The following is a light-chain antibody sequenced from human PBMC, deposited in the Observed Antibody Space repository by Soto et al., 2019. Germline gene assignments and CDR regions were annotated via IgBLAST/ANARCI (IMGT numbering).Light chain of an antibody. J-gene: IGKJ1*01. CDR2: AAS. CDR1: QSVGTR. CDR3: QQYSDWPRT. V-gene: IGKV3D-15*01. Sequence: ERVMTQSPATLSVSPGERATLSCRASQSVGTRLAWYQQKPGQAPRLLIYAASARAAGISPRFSGGGSGTEFTLTISSLQSEDLAVYYCQQYSDWPRTFGQGTKVGIK.